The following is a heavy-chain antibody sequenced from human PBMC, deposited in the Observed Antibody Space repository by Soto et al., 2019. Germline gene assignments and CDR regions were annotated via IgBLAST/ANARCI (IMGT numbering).Heavy chain of an antibody. D-gene: IGHD6-6*01. CDR2: INYSGST. V-gene: IGHV4-59*08. CDR1: SGSISSYY. Sequence: SETLSLTCTVSSGSISSYYWSWIRQPPGKGLEWIGYINYSGSTNYNPSLESRVTISVDTSKNQFSLKLSSVTAADTAVYYCARLGSSIAARITAGAFDYWGQGTLVTVSS. J-gene: IGHJ4*02. CDR3: ARLGSSIAARITAGAFDY.